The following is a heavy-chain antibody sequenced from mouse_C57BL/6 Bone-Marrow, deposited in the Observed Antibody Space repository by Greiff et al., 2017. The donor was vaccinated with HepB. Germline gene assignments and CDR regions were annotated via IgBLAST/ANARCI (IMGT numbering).Heavy chain of an antibody. V-gene: IGHV7-1*01. D-gene: IGHD2-5*01. CDR3: ARDANYSNFYAMDY. CDR2: SRNKANDYTT. J-gene: IGHJ4*01. CDR1: GFTFSDFY. Sequence: EVKLVESGGGLVQSGRSLRLSCATSGFTFSDFYMEWVRQAPGKGLEWIAASRNKANDYTTEYSASVKGRFIVSRDTSQSILYLQMNALRAEDTAMYYCARDANYSNFYAMDYWGQGTSVTVSS.